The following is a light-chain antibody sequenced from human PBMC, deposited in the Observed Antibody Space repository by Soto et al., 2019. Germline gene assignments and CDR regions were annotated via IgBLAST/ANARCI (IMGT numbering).Light chain of an antibody. J-gene: IGKJ2*01. CDR3: QHLNTYPRT. V-gene: IGKV1-9*01. CDR2: GAS. CDR1: QGISSY. Sequence: DIQLTQSPSFLSASVGDRVTITCRASQGISSYLAWYQQPPGKAPKLLIYGASTLQRGVSRFSGSGSGTEFTLTISSLQPEDFATYYCQHLNTYPRTFGQGTKLEVK.